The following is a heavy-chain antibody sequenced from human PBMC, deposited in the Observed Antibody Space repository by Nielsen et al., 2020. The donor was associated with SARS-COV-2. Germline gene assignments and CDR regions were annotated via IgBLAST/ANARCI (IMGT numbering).Heavy chain of an antibody. V-gene: IGHV3-13*01. CDR1: GFTFNSYD. Sequence: GESLKISCEASGFTFNSYDMHWVRRATGKGLEWVSSIDAADDTYYPGSVKGRFTISRENAKNSLYPQMNSLRAGDTAVYYCARGTPYGDFPYWYFDLWGRGTLVTVSS. CDR2: IDAADDT. D-gene: IGHD4-17*01. J-gene: IGHJ2*01. CDR3: ARGTPYGDFPYWYFDL.